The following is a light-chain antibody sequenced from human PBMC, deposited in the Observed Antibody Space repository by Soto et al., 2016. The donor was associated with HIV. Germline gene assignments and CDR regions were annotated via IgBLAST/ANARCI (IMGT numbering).Light chain of an antibody. CDR1: QSIDSW. J-gene: IGKJ3*01. V-gene: IGKV1-5*03. CDR3: QQYKSYST. CDR2: KAS. Sequence: DIQMTQSPSTLSASVRDRVTITCRASQSIDSWLAWYQQKPGKAPKPLIYKASKLESGVPSRFSGSGSGTEFTLTISSLQPDDFATYYCQQYKSYSTFGHGTKVDIK.